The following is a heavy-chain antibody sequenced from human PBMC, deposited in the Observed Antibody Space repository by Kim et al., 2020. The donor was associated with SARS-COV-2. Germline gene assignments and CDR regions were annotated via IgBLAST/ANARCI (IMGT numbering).Heavy chain of an antibody. Sequence: SETLSLTCTVSGGSISSYYWSWIRKPPGKGLEWIGYIYYSGSTNYNPPLTSRVTISVDTSKNQNSLKLSAVAAADTAVYYCANGDYYYYMDVWGKGTTVTVSS. V-gene: IGHV4-59*01. D-gene: IGHD3-10*01. CDR3: ANGDYYYYMDV. CDR2: IYYSGST. CDR1: GGSISSYY. J-gene: IGHJ6*03.